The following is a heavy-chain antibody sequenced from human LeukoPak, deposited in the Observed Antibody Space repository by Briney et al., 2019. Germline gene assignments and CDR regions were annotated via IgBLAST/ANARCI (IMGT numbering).Heavy chain of an antibody. J-gene: IGHJ3*02. D-gene: IGHD6-19*01. CDR1: GGSVSSGGYY. V-gene: IGHV4-31*03. CDR3: ARDLAGHDAFDI. Sequence: SQTLSLTCTVSGGSVSSGGYYWTWVRQHPGKGLEWIGYMLYSGSAHYNPSLKSRLTISIDTSNNQFSLWLSSVTAADTAVYYCARDLAGHDAFDIWGQGTMVTVSS. CDR2: MLYSGSA.